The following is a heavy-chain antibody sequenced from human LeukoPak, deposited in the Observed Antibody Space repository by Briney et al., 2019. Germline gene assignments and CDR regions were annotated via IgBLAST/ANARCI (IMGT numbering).Heavy chain of an antibody. D-gene: IGHD3-22*01. CDR2: ISSSSSTI. CDR1: GFTFSSYS. J-gene: IGHJ4*02. V-gene: IGHV3-48*04. Sequence: GGSLRLSCAASGFTFSSYSMNWVRQAPGKGLEWVSYISSSSSTIYYADSVKGRFTISRDNARNSLYLQMNSLRAEDTAVYYCARRRDGYYYVPFDYWGQGTLVTVSS. CDR3: ARRRDGYYYVPFDY.